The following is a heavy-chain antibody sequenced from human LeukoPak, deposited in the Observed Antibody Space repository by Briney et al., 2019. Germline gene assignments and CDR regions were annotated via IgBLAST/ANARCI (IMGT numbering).Heavy chain of an antibody. V-gene: IGHV1-3*01. J-gene: IGHJ4*02. CDR3: ARSAAAGYWGVY. CDR2: INAGNGNT. CDR1: GYTFTSYA. D-gene: IGHD6-13*01. Sequence: ASVKVSCKASGYTFTSYAMHWVRQAPGQRLEWMGWINAGNGNTKYSQKFQGRVTITRDTSASTAYMELSSLRSEDTAVYYCARSAAAGYWGVYWGQGTLVTVSS.